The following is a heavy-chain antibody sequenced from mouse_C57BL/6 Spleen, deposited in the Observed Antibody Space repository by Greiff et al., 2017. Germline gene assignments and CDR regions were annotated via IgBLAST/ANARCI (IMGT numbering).Heavy chain of an antibody. J-gene: IGHJ3*01. V-gene: IGHV1-64*01. CDR3: GSFYYGYEGGLAY. Sequence: QVQLQQPGAELVKPGASVKLSCKASGYTFTSYWMHWVKQRPGQGLEWIGMIHPNSGSTNYNEKFKSKATLTVDKSSSTAYMQLSSLTSEDAAVYYCGSFYYGYEGGLAYWGQGTLVTVSA. D-gene: IGHD2-2*01. CDR1: GYTFTSYW. CDR2: IHPNSGST.